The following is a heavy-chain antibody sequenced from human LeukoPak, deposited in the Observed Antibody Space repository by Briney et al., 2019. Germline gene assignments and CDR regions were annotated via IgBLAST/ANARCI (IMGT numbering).Heavy chain of an antibody. CDR2: INPNSGGT. Sequence: GASVKVSCKASGYTFTGYYMHWVRQAPGQGLEWMGWINPNSGGTNYAQKFQGRVTMTRDTSISTAYMELSRLRSDDTAVYHCARGATKSRTILNWFDPWGQGTLVTVSS. J-gene: IGHJ5*02. V-gene: IGHV1-2*02. D-gene: IGHD1-26*01. CDR1: GYTFTGYY. CDR3: ARGATKSRTILNWFDP.